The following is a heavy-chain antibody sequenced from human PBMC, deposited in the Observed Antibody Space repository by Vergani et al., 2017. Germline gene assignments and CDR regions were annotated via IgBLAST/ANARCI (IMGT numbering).Heavy chain of an antibody. Sequence: QVQLQESGPGLVKPSETLSLTCAVSGYSINSDFYWGWIRQPPGKGLEWIATIYPSGNTYYNPSLNSRLTMSVDTSKNQFSLKLNSMTAADTAVYYCARWNRHAFDIWGQGTMVAVSS. CDR3: ARWNRHAFDI. J-gene: IGHJ3*02. CDR1: GYSINSDFY. D-gene: IGHD1-1*01. V-gene: IGHV4-38-2*01. CDR2: IYPSGNT.